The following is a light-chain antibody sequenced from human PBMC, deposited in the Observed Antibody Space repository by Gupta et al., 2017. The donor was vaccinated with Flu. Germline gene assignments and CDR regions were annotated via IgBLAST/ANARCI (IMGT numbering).Light chain of an antibody. Sequence: GTLSWSPGERDTLSCRASQSVSSSYLAWYQQKPGQAPRFLIYGASSRATGIPDRFSGSGSGTDFSLTISRLEPEDFAVYYCQQYGSSPGTFGQGTKLEIK. CDR2: GAS. V-gene: IGKV3-20*01. CDR1: QSVSSSY. CDR3: QQYGSSPGT. J-gene: IGKJ2*01.